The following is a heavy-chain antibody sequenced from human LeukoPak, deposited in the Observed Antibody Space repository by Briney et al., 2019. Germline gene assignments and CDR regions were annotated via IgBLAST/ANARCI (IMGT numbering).Heavy chain of an antibody. J-gene: IGHJ4*02. D-gene: IGHD3-9*01. CDR2: ISWNSGSI. V-gene: IGHV3-9*01. CDR1: GFTFDDYA. CDR3: AKDSTGYERIYYFDY. Sequence: PGGSLRLSCAASGFTFDDYAMHWVRQAPGKGLEWVSGISWNSGSIGYADSVKGRFTISRDNAKNSLYLQMNSLRAEDTALYYCAKDSTGYERIYYFDYWGQGTPVTVSS.